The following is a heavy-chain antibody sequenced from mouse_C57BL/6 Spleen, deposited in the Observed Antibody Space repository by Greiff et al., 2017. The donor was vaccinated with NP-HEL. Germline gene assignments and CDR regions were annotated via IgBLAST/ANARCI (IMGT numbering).Heavy chain of an antibody. J-gene: IGHJ4*01. CDR2: ISSGGSYT. CDR1: GFTFSSYG. Sequence: EVQLVESGGDLVKPGGSLKLSCAASGFTFSSYGMSWVRQTPDKRLEWVATISSGGSYTYYPDSVKGRFTISRDNAKNTLYLQMSSLKSEDTAMYYCARRDYGSSAYYAMDYWGQGTSVTVSS. D-gene: IGHD1-1*01. V-gene: IGHV5-6*01. CDR3: ARRDYGSSAYYAMDY.